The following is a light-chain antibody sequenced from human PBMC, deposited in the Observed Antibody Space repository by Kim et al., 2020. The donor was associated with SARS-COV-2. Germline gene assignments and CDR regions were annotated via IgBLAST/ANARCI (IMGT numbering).Light chain of an antibody. CDR3: LQYVSSLWT. Sequence: PGESATLSCRASQSITSNYLTWYQQKPGQAPRLLIYGASNRATGISDRFSGSGSGTDFTLTISRLEPEDSAVYYCLQYVSSLWTFGPGTKVEIK. J-gene: IGKJ1*01. V-gene: IGKV3-20*01. CDR1: QSITSNY. CDR2: GAS.